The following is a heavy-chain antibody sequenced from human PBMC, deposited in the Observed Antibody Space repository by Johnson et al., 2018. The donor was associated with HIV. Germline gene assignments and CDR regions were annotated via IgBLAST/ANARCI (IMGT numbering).Heavy chain of an antibody. CDR2: ISYDGSNK. D-gene: IGHD1-26*01. J-gene: IGHJ3*02. V-gene: IGHV3-30-3*01. Sequence: QVQVVESGGGVVQPGRSLRLSCAASGFTFSSYAMHWVRQAPGKGLEWVAVISYDGSNKYYADSVKGRFTISRDNSKNTLYLQMNSLRAEDTALYYCAKDSLYSLTSGTTRKDIWGQGTMVTVSS. CDR3: AKDSLYSLTSGTTRKDI. CDR1: GFTFSSYA.